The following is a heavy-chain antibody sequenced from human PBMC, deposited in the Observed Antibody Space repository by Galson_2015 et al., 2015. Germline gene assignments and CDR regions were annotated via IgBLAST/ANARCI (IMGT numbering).Heavy chain of an antibody. CDR2: IQGDGSSI. D-gene: IGHD2-8*01. Sequence: SLRLSCAASGFTFSSSWMHWVRQVPGKGLMWVSRIQGDGSSIIYADSVKGRFTISRDTSKNLFSLQLNSVTPEDTAMYYCARALYSGSFDVWGQGIMVTVSS. J-gene: IGHJ3*01. CDR1: GFTFSSSW. CDR3: ARALYSGSFDV. V-gene: IGHV3-74*01.